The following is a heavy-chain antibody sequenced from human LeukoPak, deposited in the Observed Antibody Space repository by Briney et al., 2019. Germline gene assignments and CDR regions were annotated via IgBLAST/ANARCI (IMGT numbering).Heavy chain of an antibody. D-gene: IGHD6-19*01. V-gene: IGHV3-74*01. Sequence: PGGSLRLSCAASGFTFSSFWMHWVRQAPGKGLVWVSRINSVGSSTSYADSVKGRFTISRDNAKNTLYLQMNSLGAEDTAVYYCARERTSGWDAFDFWGQGTLVTVSS. CDR1: GFTFSSFW. J-gene: IGHJ4*02. CDR3: ARERTSGWDAFDF. CDR2: INSVGSST.